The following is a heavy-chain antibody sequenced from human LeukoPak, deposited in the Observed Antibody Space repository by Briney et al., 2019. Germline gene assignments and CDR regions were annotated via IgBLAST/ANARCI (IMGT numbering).Heavy chain of an antibody. Sequence: ASVKVSCKASGYTFTGYYMHWVRQAPGQGLEWMGWINPNSGGTNYAQKFQGRVTMTRDTSTSTVYMELSSLRPEDTAVYYCARDMYKGTAMVTGYWGQGTLVTVSS. CDR3: ARDMYKGTAMVTGY. V-gene: IGHV1-2*02. D-gene: IGHD5-18*01. CDR1: GYTFTGYY. J-gene: IGHJ4*02. CDR2: INPNSGGT.